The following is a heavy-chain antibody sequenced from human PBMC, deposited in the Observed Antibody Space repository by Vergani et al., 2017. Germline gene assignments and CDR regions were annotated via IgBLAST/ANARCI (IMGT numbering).Heavy chain of an antibody. J-gene: IGHJ4*02. D-gene: IGHD5-12*01. CDR1: GFTFSDYY. CDR2: ISSSSSYT. Sequence: QVQLVESGGGLVKPGGSLRLSCAASGFTFSDYYMSGIRQAPGKGLEGVSYISSSSSYTNYADSVKGRFTLSRDNAKNSLYQQMNSLRAEDTSVYYCARAVKGSGYLYAYYFDYWGQGTLVTVSS. CDR3: ARAVKGSGYLYAYYFDY. V-gene: IGHV3-11*05.